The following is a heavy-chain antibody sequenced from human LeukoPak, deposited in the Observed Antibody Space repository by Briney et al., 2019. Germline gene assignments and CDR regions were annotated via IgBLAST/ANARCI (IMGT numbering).Heavy chain of an antibody. CDR3: ARYSGSYFDY. V-gene: IGHV3-33*01. CDR1: GFTFSSYV. D-gene: IGHD1-26*01. Sequence: GRSLRLSCAASGFTFSSYVMHWVRQAPGKGLEWVAVIWYDGSDKYYADSVKGRFTISRDNSKNTLYLQMNSLRAEDTAVYYCARYSGSYFDYWGQGTLVTVSS. J-gene: IGHJ4*02. CDR2: IWYDGSDK.